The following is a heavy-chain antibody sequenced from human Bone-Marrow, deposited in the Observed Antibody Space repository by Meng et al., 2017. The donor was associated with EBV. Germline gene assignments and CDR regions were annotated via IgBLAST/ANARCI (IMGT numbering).Heavy chain of an antibody. D-gene: IGHD1-26*01. CDR1: GGSISTNFW. J-gene: IGHJ4*02. V-gene: IGHV4-4*02. CDR2: IYYSGTT. CDR3: ARGSIKSGSYSIDS. Sequence: PGTVKGSGPLSPPCAVSGGSISTNFWWSWVRQSPGKGLEWIGEIYYSGTTTYNPSLKRRVTISVDKSKNQFSLKLTSVTAADTAVYYCARGSIKSGSYSIDSWGQGILVTVSS.